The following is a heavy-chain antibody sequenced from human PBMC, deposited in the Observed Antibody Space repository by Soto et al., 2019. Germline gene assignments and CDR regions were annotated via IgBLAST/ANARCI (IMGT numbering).Heavy chain of an antibody. CDR2: ISSSGSTI. CDR3: ARGGVAAAGVNYYYYYYMDV. Sequence: GGSLRLSCAASGFTFSDYYMSWIRQAPGKGLEWVSYISSSGSTIYYADSVKGRFTISRDNAKNSRYLQMNSLRAEETAVYYCARGGVAAAGVNYYYYYYMDVWGKGTTVTVSS. CDR1: GFTFSDYY. J-gene: IGHJ6*03. V-gene: IGHV3-11*01. D-gene: IGHD6-13*01.